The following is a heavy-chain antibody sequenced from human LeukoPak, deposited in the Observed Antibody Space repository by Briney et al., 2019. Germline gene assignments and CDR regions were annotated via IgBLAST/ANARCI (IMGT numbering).Heavy chain of an antibody. Sequence: GRSLRLSCAASGFTFSSYGMHWVRQAPGKGLEWVAFIRYDGSNKYYADSVKGRFTISRDNSKNTLYLQMNSLRAEDTAVYYCAKDGYSGYAYYMDVWGKGTTVTISS. CDR3: AKDGYSGYAYYMDV. V-gene: IGHV3-30*02. J-gene: IGHJ6*03. D-gene: IGHD5-12*01. CDR1: GFTFSSYG. CDR2: IRYDGSNK.